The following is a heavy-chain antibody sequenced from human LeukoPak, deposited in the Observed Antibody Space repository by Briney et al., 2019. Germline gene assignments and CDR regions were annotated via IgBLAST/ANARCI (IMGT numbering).Heavy chain of an antibody. CDR3: ARDRVNYYDSSGFRDAFDI. V-gene: IGHV3-11*01. CDR1: GFTFSDYY. CDR2: ISSSGSTI. J-gene: IGHJ3*02. D-gene: IGHD3-22*01. Sequence: GGSLRLSCAASGFTFSDYYMSWIRQAPGKGLEWVSYISSSGSTIYYADSVKGRFTISRDNAKNSLYLQMNSLRAEDTAVYYCARDRVNYYDSSGFRDAFDIRGQGTMVTVSS.